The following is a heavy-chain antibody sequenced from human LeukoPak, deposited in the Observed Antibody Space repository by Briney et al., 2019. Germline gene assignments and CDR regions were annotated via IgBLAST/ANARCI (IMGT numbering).Heavy chain of an antibody. D-gene: IGHD5-24*01. Sequence: PGGSLRLSCATSGFTFSTYWMSWVRQAPGKGLEWVANIKQDGSEKYYVGSVKGRFTVSRDNAKNSLYLQMNSLRAEDTAVYYCANGDGFDYWGQGTLVTVSS. V-gene: IGHV3-7*01. CDR2: IKQDGSEK. CDR1: GFTFSTYW. CDR3: ANGDGFDY. J-gene: IGHJ4*02.